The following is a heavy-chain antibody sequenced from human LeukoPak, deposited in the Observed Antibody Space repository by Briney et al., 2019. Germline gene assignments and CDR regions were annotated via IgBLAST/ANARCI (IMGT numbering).Heavy chain of an antibody. CDR3: ASGSVDFCSSTSCPVYYFDY. D-gene: IGHD2-2*01. CDR1: GGSISSGDYY. J-gene: IGHJ4*02. V-gene: IGHV4-30-4*01. CDR2: IYYSGST. Sequence: SQTLSLTCTVSGGSISSGDYYWSWIRQPPGKGLEWIGHIYYSGSTYYNPSLKSRVTISVDTSKNQFSLKLSSVTAADTAVYYCASGSVDFCSSTSCPVYYFDYWGQGTLVTVSS.